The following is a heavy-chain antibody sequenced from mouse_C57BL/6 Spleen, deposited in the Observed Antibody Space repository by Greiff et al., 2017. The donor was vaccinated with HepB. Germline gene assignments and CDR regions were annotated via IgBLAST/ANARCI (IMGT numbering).Heavy chain of an antibody. CDR3: ARDGYYSFAY. J-gene: IGHJ3*01. CDR1: GYTFTSYW. CDR2: IDPSDSET. V-gene: IGHV1-52*01. D-gene: IGHD2-3*01. Sequence: QVQLKQPGAELVRPGSSVKLSCKASGYTFTSYWMHWVKQRPIQGLEWIGNIDPSDSETHYNQKFKDKATLTVDKSSSTAYMQLSSLTSEDSAVYYCARDGYYSFAYWGQGTLVTVSA.